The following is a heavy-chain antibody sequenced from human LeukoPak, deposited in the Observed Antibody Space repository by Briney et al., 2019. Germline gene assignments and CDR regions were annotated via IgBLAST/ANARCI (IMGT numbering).Heavy chain of an antibody. CDR2: ISTSGGST. J-gene: IGHJ4*02. V-gene: IGHV3-23*01. CDR3: ARGGYGSGSYPQ. CDR1: GFTFRIYD. D-gene: IGHD3-10*01. Sequence: GGSLRLSCAASGFTFRIYDMNWVPQARGKGLEWVSGISTSGGSTNYADSVKGRFTISRDNSKNTLYLRMNSLRAEDTDVYFCARGGYGSGSYPQWGQGILVTVSS.